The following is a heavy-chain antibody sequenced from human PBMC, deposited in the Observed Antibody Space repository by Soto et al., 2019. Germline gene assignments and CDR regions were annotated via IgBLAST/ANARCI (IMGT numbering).Heavy chain of an antibody. CDR1: GFTFSSYA. CDR3: AKSPSVTTNGYDA. J-gene: IGHJ5*02. CDR2: MSGSDDST. V-gene: IGHV3-23*01. D-gene: IGHD4-17*01. Sequence: GGSLRLACTASGFTFSSYAMSWVRQAPGKGREWVSGMSGSDDSTYSADSVKGRFTISRDNSKNTLYLQMNSLRAEDTAAYYCAKSPSVTTNGYDASGQGSLVTVSS.